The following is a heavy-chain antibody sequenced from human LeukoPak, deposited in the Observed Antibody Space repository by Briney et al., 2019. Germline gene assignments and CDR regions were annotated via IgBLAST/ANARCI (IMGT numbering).Heavy chain of an antibody. CDR1: GGSISSDS. V-gene: IGHV4-4*07. CDR3: ARGTYFSDTYYFDY. Sequence: PSETLSLTCTVSGGSISSDSWNWIRQPAGKGLEWIGRIYASGSTNYNPSLKSRVTMSIDTSKNQFSLQLTSVTAADTAMYYCARGTYFSDTYYFDYWGQGTLVTVSS. CDR2: IYASGST. D-gene: IGHD3-22*01. J-gene: IGHJ4*02.